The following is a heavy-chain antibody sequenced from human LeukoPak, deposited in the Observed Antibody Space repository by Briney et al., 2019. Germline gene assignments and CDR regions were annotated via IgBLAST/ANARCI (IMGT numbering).Heavy chain of an antibody. V-gene: IGHV4-34*01. J-gene: IGHJ5*02. CDR3: AVYGGDWQFLS. CDR2: ITYKRSA. CDR1: NGFDSYYF. Sequence: SETLSLTCAVYNGFDSYYFMLVRPPPGKGLEWIGEITYKRSANYNSSLMSRATISIDVSQRQFSLKLTSVTAADTATYYCAVYGGDWQFLSWGQGTPVTVS. D-gene: IGHD2-21*02.